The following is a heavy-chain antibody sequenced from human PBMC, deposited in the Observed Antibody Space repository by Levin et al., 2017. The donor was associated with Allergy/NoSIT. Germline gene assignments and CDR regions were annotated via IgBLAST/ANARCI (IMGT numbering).Heavy chain of an antibody. Sequence: GGSLRLSCAASGFTFSTYGMHWVRQAPGKGLEWVAVIWYDGGSKYYEDSVKGRFTISRDNSKNTLYLQMNSLRAEDTAVYYCAREKGYCSGGNCYGFFDYWGQGTLVTVSS. J-gene: IGHJ4*02. CDR1: GFTFSTYG. CDR3: AREKGYCSGGNCYGFFDY. CDR2: IWYDGGSK. D-gene: IGHD2-15*01. V-gene: IGHV3-33*01.